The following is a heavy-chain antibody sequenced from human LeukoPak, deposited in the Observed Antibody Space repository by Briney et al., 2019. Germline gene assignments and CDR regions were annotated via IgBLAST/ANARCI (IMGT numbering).Heavy chain of an antibody. CDR3: ARAIRYDYVWGSYRYTEPFDY. V-gene: IGHV6-1*01. Sequence: SQTLSLTCAASGDSVSSNIAALHWIRQSPSRGLEWLGRTYYKSKWYNDYALSVKSRITINPDTSENQFSLHLNSVTPEDTAVYHGARAIRYDYVWGSYRYTEPFDYWGQGTLVTVSS. D-gene: IGHD3-16*02. CDR1: GDSVSSNIAA. CDR2: TYYKSKWYN. J-gene: IGHJ4*02.